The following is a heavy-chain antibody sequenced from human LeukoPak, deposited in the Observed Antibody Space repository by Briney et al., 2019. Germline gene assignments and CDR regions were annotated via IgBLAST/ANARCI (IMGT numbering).Heavy chain of an antibody. V-gene: IGHV4-59*01. D-gene: IGHD2-2*01. CDR1: GGSISSYY. J-gene: IGHJ5*02. CDR2: IYYSGST. CDR3: ARAVDIVVVPAAIGWFDP. Sequence: SETLSLTCTVSGGSISSYYWSWIQQPPGKGLEWIGYIYYSGSTNYNPSLKSRVTISVDTSKNQFSLKLSSVTAADTAVYYRARAVDIVVVPAAIGWFDPWGQGTLVTVSS.